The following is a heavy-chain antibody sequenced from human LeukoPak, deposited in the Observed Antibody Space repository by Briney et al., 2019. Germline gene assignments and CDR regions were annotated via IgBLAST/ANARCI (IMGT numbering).Heavy chain of an antibody. CDR3: VRDATGYPNWFDR. D-gene: IGHD2-2*03. Sequence: GGSLRLSCAASGFTFSSYSMTWVRQAPGKGLEWVSSISSSSSYIYYAASVKGRFTISRDNSKNTLYLQMSSLRVEDTAIYYCVRDATGYPNWFDRWGQGTRVTVSP. CDR1: GFTFSSYS. V-gene: IGHV3-21*04. J-gene: IGHJ5*02. CDR2: ISSSSSYI.